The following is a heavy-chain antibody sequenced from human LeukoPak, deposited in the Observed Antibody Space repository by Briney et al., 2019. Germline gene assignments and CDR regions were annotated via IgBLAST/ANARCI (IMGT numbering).Heavy chain of an antibody. CDR3: ATSDTVSTYNWFDP. Sequence: GGSLRLSCAASGFTFSSYWMSWVRQAPGKGLEWVANIKQDGSEKYYVDSVRGRFTISRDNAKNSLYLQMNSLRAEDTAVYYCATSDTVSTYNWFDPWGQGTLVTVS. J-gene: IGHJ5*02. CDR1: GFTFSSYW. V-gene: IGHV3-7*01. CDR2: IKQDGSEK. D-gene: IGHD5/OR15-5a*01.